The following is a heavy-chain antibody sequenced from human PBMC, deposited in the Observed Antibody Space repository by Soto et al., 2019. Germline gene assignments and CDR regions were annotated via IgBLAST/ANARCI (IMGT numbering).Heavy chain of an antibody. J-gene: IGHJ3*02. CDR1: GGTFSSYA. Sequence: SVKVSCKASGGTFSSYAISWVRQAPGQGLEWMGGIIPIFGTANYAQKFQGRVTITADESTSTAYMELSSLRSEDTAVYYCARRHYDSSGYYEAFDIWGQGTMVTVSS. CDR2: IIPIFGTA. CDR3: ARRHYDSSGYYEAFDI. V-gene: IGHV1-69*13. D-gene: IGHD3-22*01.